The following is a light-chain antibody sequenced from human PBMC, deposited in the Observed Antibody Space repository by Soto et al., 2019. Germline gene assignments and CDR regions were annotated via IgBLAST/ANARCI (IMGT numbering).Light chain of an antibody. V-gene: IGLV2-14*03. CDR2: DVS. Sequence: QSVLTQPASVSGCPGQSITISCTGTSSDVGGYNYVSWYQQYPGKAPRLIIYDVSNRPSGVSNRFSGSKSGNRASLTISGLQAEDEADYYCSSYSSSSTLCVFGTGTKVTVL. CDR3: SSYSSSSTLCV. J-gene: IGLJ1*01. CDR1: SSDVGGYNY.